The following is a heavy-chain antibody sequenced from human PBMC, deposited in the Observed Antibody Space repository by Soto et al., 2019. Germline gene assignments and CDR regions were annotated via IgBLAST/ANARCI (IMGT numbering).Heavy chain of an antibody. CDR1: GFSLSTSGMC. Sequence: QSGPTLVNPTQTLTLTCTFSGFSLSTSGMCVSWIRQPPGKALEWLALIDWDDDKYYSTSLKTRLTISKDTSKNQVVLTMTNMDPVDTATYYCARMSARTYYYYGMDVWGQGTTVTVSS. CDR2: IDWDDDK. CDR3: ARMSARTYYYYGMDV. J-gene: IGHJ6*02. V-gene: IGHV2-70*01.